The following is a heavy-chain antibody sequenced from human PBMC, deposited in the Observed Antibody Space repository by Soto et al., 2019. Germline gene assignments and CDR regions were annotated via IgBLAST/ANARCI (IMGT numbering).Heavy chain of an antibody. CDR2: IHYSGST. CDR3: ARGGIAARKGRWFDP. V-gene: IGHV4-59*01. CDR1: GGSISDYY. J-gene: IGHJ5*02. Sequence: SETLSLTCTVSGGSISDYYWSWIRQPPGKGLEWIGYIHYSGSTNYNPSLKSRVTISVNTSKNQFSLKLRSVTAADTAVYYCARGGIAARKGRWFDPWGQGTLVT. D-gene: IGHD6-6*01.